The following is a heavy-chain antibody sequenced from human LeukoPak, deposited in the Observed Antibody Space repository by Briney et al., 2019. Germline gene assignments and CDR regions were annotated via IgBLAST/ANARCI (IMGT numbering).Heavy chain of an antibody. Sequence: GGSLRLSCAASGFTFSSYTMNWVRQAPGKGLEWVSSISSTSTYIHDADSVKGRFTISRDNAKNSLYLQMNSLRAEDTALYYCAKDIGIAAAGTAFDYWGQGTLVTVSS. J-gene: IGHJ4*02. V-gene: IGHV3-21*04. CDR2: ISSTSTYI. D-gene: IGHD6-13*01. CDR1: GFTFSSYT. CDR3: AKDIGIAAAGTAFDY.